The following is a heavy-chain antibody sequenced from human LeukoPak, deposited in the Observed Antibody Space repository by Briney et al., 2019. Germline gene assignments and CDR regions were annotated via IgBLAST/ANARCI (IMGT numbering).Heavy chain of an antibody. Sequence: GGSLRLSCAASGFTFSSYWMTWVRQAPGKGLEWVSYISSSGSTIYYADSVKGRFTISRDNAKNSLYLQMNSLRAEGTAVYYCAELGITMIGGVWGKGTTVTISS. V-gene: IGHV3-48*03. CDR2: ISSSGSTI. CDR3: AELGITMIGGV. CDR1: GFTFSSYW. D-gene: IGHD3-10*02. J-gene: IGHJ6*04.